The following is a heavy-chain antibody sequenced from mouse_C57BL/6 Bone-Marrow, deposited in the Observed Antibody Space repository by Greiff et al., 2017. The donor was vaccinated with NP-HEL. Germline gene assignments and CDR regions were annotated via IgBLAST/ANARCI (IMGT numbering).Heavy chain of an antibody. CDR3: ARCDYGGY. Sequence: VQLQQSGAELVKPGASVKLSCTASGFNIKDYYMHWVKQRTEQGLEWIGRFDPEDGGTKYAPKFQGKATITADTSSNTAYLQLSSLTSEDTAVYYCARCDYGGYWGQGTTLTVSS. J-gene: IGHJ2*01. CDR1: GFNIKDYY. CDR2: FDPEDGGT. D-gene: IGHD2-4*01. V-gene: IGHV14-2*01.